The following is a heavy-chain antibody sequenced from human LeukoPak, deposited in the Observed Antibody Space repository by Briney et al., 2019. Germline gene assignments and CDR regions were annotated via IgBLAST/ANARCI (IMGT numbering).Heavy chain of an antibody. CDR2: INSDGKST. Sequence: GGSLRLSCAASGFSFRRYWMHWVRQAPGKGLVWVSRINSDGKSTNYADSVKGRFTISRDNAKNTLFLQMNGLRAEDTAVYYCARTLHFYDSDRSYTAIDYFDFWGQGTLVTVSS. D-gene: IGHD3-10*01. CDR3: ARTLHFYDSDRSYTAIDYFDF. CDR1: GFSFRRYW. V-gene: IGHV3-74*01. J-gene: IGHJ4*02.